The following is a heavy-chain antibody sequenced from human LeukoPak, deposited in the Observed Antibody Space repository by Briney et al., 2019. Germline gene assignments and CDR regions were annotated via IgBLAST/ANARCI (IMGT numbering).Heavy chain of an antibody. CDR2: IYTSGST. CDR1: DGSISSYY. CDR3: AREGTAGTNLNWFDP. V-gene: IGHV4-4*07. D-gene: IGHD1-1*01. J-gene: IGHJ5*02. Sequence: SSETLSLTCTVSDGSISSYYWSWIRQPAGKGLEWIGRIYTSGSTNYNPSLKSRVTMSLDTSKNQFSLKLSSVTAADTAVYYCAREGTAGTNLNWFDPWGQGTLVTVSS.